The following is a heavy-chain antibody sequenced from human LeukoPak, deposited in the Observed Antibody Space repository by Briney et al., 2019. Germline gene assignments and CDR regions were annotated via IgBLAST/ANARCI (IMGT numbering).Heavy chain of an antibody. D-gene: IGHD1-7*01. J-gene: IGHJ3*02. Sequence: GGSLRLSCAASGFTFSSYEMNWVRQAPGKALEWASSISSSSSYIYYADSVKGRFTISRDNAKNSLYLQMNSLRAEDTAVYYCARERFGTTVAFDIWGQGTMVTVSS. V-gene: IGHV3-21*01. CDR1: GFTFSSYE. CDR2: ISSSSSYI. CDR3: ARERFGTTVAFDI.